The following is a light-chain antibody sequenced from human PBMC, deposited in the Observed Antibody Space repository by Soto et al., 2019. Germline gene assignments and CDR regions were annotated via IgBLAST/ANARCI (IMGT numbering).Light chain of an antibody. J-gene: IGKJ5*01. Sequence: EIVLTQSPGTLSLSPGERATLSCRASQSVSSSYLAWYQQKPGQAPRLLISDASGRATGIPDSSSGSGSGTDFTLTISRLEPEDFAVYYCQQYGSSLITFGQGTRLEIK. CDR1: QSVSSSY. CDR2: DAS. CDR3: QQYGSSLIT. V-gene: IGKV3-20*01.